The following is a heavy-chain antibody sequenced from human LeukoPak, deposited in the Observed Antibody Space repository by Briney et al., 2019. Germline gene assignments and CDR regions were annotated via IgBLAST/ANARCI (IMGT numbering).Heavy chain of an antibody. Sequence: PGPSLRLSCAPSGFTFDAYGMTWVRHAAGKGLEWVSGINWNGGTTGYADSVMARFTISTDNAKNSLYLQMSSLRAEDTALYHCARTRYSGSYGGADYWGQGTLVTVSS. CDR3: ARTRYSGSYGGADY. CDR1: GFTFDAYG. J-gene: IGHJ4*02. CDR2: INWNGGTT. V-gene: IGHV3-20*01. D-gene: IGHD1-26*01.